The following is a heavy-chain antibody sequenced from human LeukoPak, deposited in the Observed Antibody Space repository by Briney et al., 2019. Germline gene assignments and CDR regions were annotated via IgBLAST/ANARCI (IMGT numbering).Heavy chain of an antibody. V-gene: IGHV3-48*03. CDR3: AVDPHRSFLYYFDY. CDR2: ISSSGSTI. J-gene: IGHJ4*02. Sequence: GGSLRLSCAASGFTFSSYEMNWVRQAPGKGLEWVSYISSSGSTIYYADSVKGRFTISRDNAENSLYLQMNSLRAEDTAVYYCAVDPHRSFLYYFDYWGQGTLVTVSS. D-gene: IGHD5-12*01. CDR1: GFTFSSYE.